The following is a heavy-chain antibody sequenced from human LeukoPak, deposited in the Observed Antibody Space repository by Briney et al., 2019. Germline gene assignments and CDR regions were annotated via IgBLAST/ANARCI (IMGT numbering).Heavy chain of an antibody. D-gene: IGHD3-10*01. CDR1: GFIFGNYR. CDR3: ARGADHGGSYYPD. CDR2: INSDGSGT. Sequence: GGSLRLSCATSGFIFGNYRMHWVRQAPGKGLVWVSRINSDGSGTDYAESVKGRFTISRDNAKNTLYLHMSSLRVEDTAVYYCARGADHGGSYYPDWGQGTRVTVSS. J-gene: IGHJ4*02. V-gene: IGHV3-74*01.